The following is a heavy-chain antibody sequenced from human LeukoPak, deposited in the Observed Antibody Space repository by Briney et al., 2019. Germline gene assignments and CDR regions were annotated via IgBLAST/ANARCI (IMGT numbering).Heavy chain of an antibody. CDR1: GFTFSSYC. D-gene: IGHD3-10*01. J-gene: IGHJ5*02. V-gene: IGHV3-7*04. CDR2: IEQHGNEK. Sequence: GGSLRLSCSASGFTFSSYCTNWVRQAPGKGPEWVANIEQHGNEKYYMDSVKGRFTISRDNAKNSLYLEMNSLRAEDTAVYYCAGGDYYGSGSARRHWFDPWGQGTLVTVSS. CDR3: AGGDYYGSGSARRHWFDP.